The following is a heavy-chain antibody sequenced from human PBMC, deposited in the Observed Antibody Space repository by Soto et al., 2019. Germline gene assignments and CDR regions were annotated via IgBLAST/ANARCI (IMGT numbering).Heavy chain of an antibody. Sequence: SETLSLTCAVYGGSFSGYYWSWIRQPPGKGLEWIGEINHSGSTNYNPSLKSRVTISVDTSKNQFSLKLSSVTAADTAVYYCARAPPWLKVLGHWGQGTLVTVSS. CDR2: INHSGST. D-gene: IGHD3-9*01. V-gene: IGHV4-34*01. CDR1: GGSFSGYY. CDR3: ARAPPWLKVLGH. J-gene: IGHJ4*02.